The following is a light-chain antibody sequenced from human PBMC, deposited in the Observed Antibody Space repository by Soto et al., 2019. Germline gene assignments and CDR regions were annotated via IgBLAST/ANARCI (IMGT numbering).Light chain of an antibody. Sequence: QSALTQPPSASGSPGQSVTISCTGTSSDVGGYNYVSWYQQHPGKAPKLMIYEVSERPSGVSNRFSGSRSGNTASLTISGLQAEDEADYYCCSYAGSSTFVFGTGTKVTVL. J-gene: IGLJ1*01. CDR3: CSYAGSSTFV. CDR2: EVS. V-gene: IGLV2-23*02. CDR1: SSDVGGYNY.